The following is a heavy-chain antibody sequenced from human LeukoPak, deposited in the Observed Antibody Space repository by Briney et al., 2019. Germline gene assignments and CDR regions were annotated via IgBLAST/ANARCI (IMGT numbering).Heavy chain of an antibody. Sequence: GGCLRLSCASSVFTFSTYAMSWVPHAPAKGLEWVSTFTSSGGSTYYADSVMGRFTISRDSSKNTLFLQMNSLRAEDTAVYYCAKYCSGGNCYSGLYWGQGTLVTVSS. CDR3: AKYCSGGNCYSGLY. D-gene: IGHD2-15*01. CDR1: VFTFSTYA. J-gene: IGHJ4*02. V-gene: IGHV3-23*01. CDR2: FTSSGGST.